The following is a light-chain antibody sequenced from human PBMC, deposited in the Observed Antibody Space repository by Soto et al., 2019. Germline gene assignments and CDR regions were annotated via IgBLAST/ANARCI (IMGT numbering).Light chain of an antibody. CDR2: EVN. CDR3: SSYTSSSTLVV. CDR1: SSDVGGYNY. V-gene: IGLV2-14*01. J-gene: IGLJ2*01. Sequence: QSALTQPASVSGSPGQSITISCTGTSSDVGGYNYVSWYQQPPGTAPKLMIYEVNNRPSGVSNRFSGSKSGNTASLTISGLQAEDESYYYCSSYTSSSTLVVFGGGTKLTVL.